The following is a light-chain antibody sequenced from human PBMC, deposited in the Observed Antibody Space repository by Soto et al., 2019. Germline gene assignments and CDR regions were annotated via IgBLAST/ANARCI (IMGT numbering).Light chain of an antibody. Sequence: QSVLTQPPSVSGAPGQRVTISCTGGSSTIGAGYDVQWYQQLPGPAPKLLLYGNSNRPSGVPDRFSGSKSGTSASLAITGLQAEDEADYYCQSYDSSLSGYVFGTGTKLTVL. V-gene: IGLV1-40*01. CDR3: QSYDSSLSGYV. CDR1: SSTIGAGYD. CDR2: GNS. J-gene: IGLJ1*01.